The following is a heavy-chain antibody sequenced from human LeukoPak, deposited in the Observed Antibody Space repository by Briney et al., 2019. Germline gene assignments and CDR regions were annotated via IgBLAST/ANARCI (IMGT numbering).Heavy chain of an antibody. V-gene: IGHV3-30*03. CDR3: ARLYYYGMHV. CDR1: GFTFYSYG. J-gene: IGHJ6*02. CDR2: ISYEGSNK. Sequence: PGGPLRLSCAASGFTFYSYGMRWVRQAPGKGLEWVAAISYEGSNKYYADSVEGRFTISRDDSKKMLYVQMNSLRAEDTAVYYCARLYYYGMHVWGQGTTVTVSS.